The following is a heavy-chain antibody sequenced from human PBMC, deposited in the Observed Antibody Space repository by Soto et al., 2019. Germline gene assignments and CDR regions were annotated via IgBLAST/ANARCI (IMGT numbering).Heavy chain of an antibody. V-gene: IGHV5-10-1*01. CDR2: IDPSNSYI. Sequence: GESLKISCQGSGYSFTTHWITWVRQTPGKGLEWMGRIDPSNSYINYSPSFQGHVTISVDRSISTAYLQWSGLDASDNAIYYCARRLSGPKEEYNAYYFYGLDVWGQGTKVTVSS. D-gene: IGHD1-1*01. CDR3: ARRLSGPKEEYNAYYFYGLDV. J-gene: IGHJ6*02. CDR1: GYSFTTHW.